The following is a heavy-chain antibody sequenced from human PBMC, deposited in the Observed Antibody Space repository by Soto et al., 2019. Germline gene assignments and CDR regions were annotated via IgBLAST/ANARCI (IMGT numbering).Heavy chain of an antibody. D-gene: IGHD6-13*01. V-gene: IGHV1-69*08. CDR3: AREAAAVYYYYYGMDV. Sequence: QVQLVQSGAEVKKPGSSVKVSCKASGGTFSSYTISWVRQAPGQGLEWMGRIIPILGIANYAQKFQGRVTITADKSTSTAYLGRGSLRSEDTAGYYGAREAAAVYYYYYGMDVWAKGPRSPSP. J-gene: IGHJ6*02. CDR1: GGTFSSYT. CDR2: IIPILGIA.